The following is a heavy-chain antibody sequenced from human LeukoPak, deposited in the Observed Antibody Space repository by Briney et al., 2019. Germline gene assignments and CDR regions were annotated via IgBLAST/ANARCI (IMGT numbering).Heavy chain of an antibody. J-gene: IGHJ4*02. V-gene: IGHV1-18*01. CDR3: ARRFNYYDSSGYYEGFYFDY. Sequence: GASVKVSCKASGYTFTSYDISWVRQAPGQGLEWMGWISAYAQKFQGRVTMTTDTSTSTAYMELRSLRSDDTAVYYCARRFNYYDSSGYYEGFYFDYWGQGTLVTVSS. D-gene: IGHD3-22*01. CDR2: ISAY. CDR1: GYTFTSYD.